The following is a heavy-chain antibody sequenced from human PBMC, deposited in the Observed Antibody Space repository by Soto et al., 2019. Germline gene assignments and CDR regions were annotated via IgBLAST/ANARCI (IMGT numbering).Heavy chain of an antibody. CDR2: IYWDDDK. CDR3: AHRVLRAVFGLVTTTAIYFDF. J-gene: IGHJ4*02. Sequence: QITLNESGPTVVKPTETLTLTCTFSGFSLTTSGVGVGWVRQSPGKAPEWLAFIYWDDDKRYSTSLKIRLTITTDTTKNQVVLTMANVDPADTATSYCAHRVLRAVFGLVTTTAIYFDFWGQGTPVVVSS. V-gene: IGHV2-5*02. CDR1: GFSLTTSGVG. D-gene: IGHD3-3*01.